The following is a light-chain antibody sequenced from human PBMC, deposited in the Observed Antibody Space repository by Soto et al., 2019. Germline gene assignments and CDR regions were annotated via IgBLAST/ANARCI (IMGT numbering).Light chain of an antibody. V-gene: IGKV1-13*02. J-gene: IGKJ4*01. CDR2: DAS. CDR1: QGINTA. Sequence: AIQLTQSPSSLSASVGDRVTITCRASQGINTALAWYQQKPGKPPKLLIHDASTLESGVPSRFSGGGSGTDFILTIAILQPEDFATYYCQQFNPPLTFGGGTTLAI. CDR3: QQFNPPLT.